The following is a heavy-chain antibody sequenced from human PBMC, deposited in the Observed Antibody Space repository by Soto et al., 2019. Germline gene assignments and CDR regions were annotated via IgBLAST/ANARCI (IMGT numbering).Heavy chain of an antibody. CDR2: LYHSGST. V-gene: IGHV4-4*02. CDR3: ARLGHCSSTSCYTGLDY. Sequence: QVQLQESGPGLVKPSGTLSLTCAVSGGSISSSNWWSWVRQPPGKGLEWIGELYHSGSTNYNPSLKSRVIISVDKSQNQFSLKLSSVTAADTAVYYCARLGHCSSTSCYTGLDYWGQGTLVTVSS. D-gene: IGHD2-2*02. CDR1: GGSISSSNW. J-gene: IGHJ4*02.